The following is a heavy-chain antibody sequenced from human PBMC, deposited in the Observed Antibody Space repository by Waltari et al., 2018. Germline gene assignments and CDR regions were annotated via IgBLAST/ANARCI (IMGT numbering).Heavy chain of an antibody. CDR2: ISAYNGNT. CDR3: AREFREELEPFPDY. V-gene: IGHV1-18*01. CDR1: GYTFTSYG. D-gene: IGHD1-1*01. J-gene: IGHJ4*02. Sequence: QVQLVQSGAEVKKPGASVKVSCKASGYTFTSYGISWVRQAPGQGLEWMGWISAYNGNTDYAQKLKGRVTMTTETSTSTAYMELRSLGSDDTAVYYCAREFREELEPFPDYWGQGTLVTVSS.